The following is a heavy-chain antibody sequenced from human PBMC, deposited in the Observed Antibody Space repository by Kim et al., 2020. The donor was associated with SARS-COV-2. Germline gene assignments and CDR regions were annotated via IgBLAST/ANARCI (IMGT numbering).Heavy chain of an antibody. V-gene: IGHV3-72*01. J-gene: IGHJ5*02. CDR1: GFISSDHY. CDR2: SRFKLKSYSA. CDR3: VALMFMKARNH. Sequence: GGSLRLSCAASGFISSDHYMGWVRQAPGKGLEWVGLSRFKLKSYSAEYAASVQGRFSMSRDESKNSLYLQMNSLKTDDTAVYSCVALMFMKARNHWGQGTLVTDSP. D-gene: IGHD2-8*01.